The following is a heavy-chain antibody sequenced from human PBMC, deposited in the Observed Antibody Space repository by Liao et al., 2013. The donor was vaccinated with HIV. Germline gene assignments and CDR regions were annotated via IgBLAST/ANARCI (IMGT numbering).Heavy chain of an antibody. CDR1: GGSISSGSYY. V-gene: IGHV4-61*02. J-gene: IGHJ4*02. CDR3: ARGPYITMVRGVTRPYY. Sequence: QVQLQQWGAGLLKPSQTLSLTCTVSGGSISSGSYYWSWIRQPAGKGLEWIGRIYTSGSTNYNPSLKSRVTISVDTSKNQFSLKLSSVTAADTAVYYCARGPYITMVRGVTRPYYWGQGTLVTVSS. CDR2: IYTSGST. D-gene: IGHD3-10*01.